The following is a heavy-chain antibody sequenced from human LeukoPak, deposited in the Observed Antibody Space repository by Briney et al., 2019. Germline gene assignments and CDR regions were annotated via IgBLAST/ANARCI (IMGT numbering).Heavy chain of an antibody. Sequence: GESLKISCKGSGYRFTTYWISWVRQMPGKGLEWMGRIDPGDSFTKYSPSFQGHVTISTDKSINTVYLHWSSLEASDTPMSYCAEDGGGVFFLVSRWGQGTLVTVSS. CDR2: IDPGDSFT. CDR3: AEDGGGVFFLVSR. D-gene: IGHD2-8*02. CDR1: GYRFTTYW. J-gene: IGHJ1*01. V-gene: IGHV5-10-1*01.